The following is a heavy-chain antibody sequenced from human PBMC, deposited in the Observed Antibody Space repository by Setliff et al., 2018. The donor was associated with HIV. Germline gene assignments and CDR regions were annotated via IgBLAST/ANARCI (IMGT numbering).Heavy chain of an antibody. J-gene: IGHJ4*02. D-gene: IGHD4-17*01. Sequence: SETLSLTCAVYGGSFSGYYWSWIRQPPGKGPEWIGYIYYTGSTNYNPSLKSRLTISVDTSKNQFSLKLRSVTAADTAVYYCARDPPGYGDSNDYWGQGTLVTVSS. CDR2: IYYTGST. CDR1: GGSFSGYY. V-gene: IGHV4-59*01. CDR3: ARDPPGYGDSNDY.